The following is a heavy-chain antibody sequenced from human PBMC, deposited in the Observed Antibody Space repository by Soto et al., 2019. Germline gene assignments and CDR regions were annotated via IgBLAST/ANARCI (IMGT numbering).Heavy chain of an antibody. V-gene: IGHV3-30-3*01. Sequence: GGSLRLSCAASGFPFSIYAMHLVRQSPGKGLEWVAVISYDGSNKYYADSVKGRFTISRDNSKNTLYLQMNSLRAEDKDVYYCARDGGIAAAGKPQYYYHGMDVWGQG. CDR2: ISYDGSNK. D-gene: IGHD6-13*01. J-gene: IGHJ6*02. CDR3: ARDGGIAAAGKPQYYYHGMDV. CDR1: GFPFSIYA.